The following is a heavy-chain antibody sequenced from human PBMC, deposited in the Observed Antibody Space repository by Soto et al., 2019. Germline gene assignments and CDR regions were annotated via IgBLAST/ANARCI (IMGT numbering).Heavy chain of an antibody. D-gene: IGHD2-15*01. J-gene: IGHJ6*02. Sequence: EVQLVDSGGGLVKPGGSLRLSCEASGFSVSNAWMNWVRQAPGKGLEWVGRIKTRDEGETTNYAAPVKGRFTISRDDSQSTLYLQMNSLKTEDTAVYYCTTGSVEGFWGQGTTVTVSS. V-gene: IGHV3-15*07. CDR1: GFSVSNAW. CDR3: TTGSVEGF. CDR2: IKTRDEGETT.